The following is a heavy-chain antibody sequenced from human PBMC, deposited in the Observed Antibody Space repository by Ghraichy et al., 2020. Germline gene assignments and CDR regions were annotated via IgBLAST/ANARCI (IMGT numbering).Heavy chain of an antibody. CDR3: ARGQRGLSYYYYYMDV. CDR2: INHSGST. J-gene: IGHJ6*03. Sequence: ETLSLTCAVYGGSFSGYYWSWIRQPPGKGLEWIWEINHSGSTNYNPSLKSRVTISVDTSKNQFSLKLSSVTAADTAVYYCARGQRGLSYYYYYMDVWGKGTTVTVSS. V-gene: IGHV4-34*01. CDR1: GGSFSGYY.